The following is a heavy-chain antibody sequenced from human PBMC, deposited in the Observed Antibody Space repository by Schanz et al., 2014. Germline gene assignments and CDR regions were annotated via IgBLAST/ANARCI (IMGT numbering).Heavy chain of an antibody. CDR2: IGVDGTTT. D-gene: IGHD3-10*01. V-gene: IGHV3-23*04. CDR3: AKYRGYYRVSWSYRELEY. Sequence: EVQLVESGGGLVQPGGSLRLSCAASGFAFSSYGMNWLRQAPGKGLEWVSVIGVDGTTTYYADSVKGRFTISRDNSKNTLYLQMNSLRPEDTAVYYCAKYRGYYRVSWSYRELEYWGQGTLVTVSS. J-gene: IGHJ4*02. CDR1: GFAFSSYG.